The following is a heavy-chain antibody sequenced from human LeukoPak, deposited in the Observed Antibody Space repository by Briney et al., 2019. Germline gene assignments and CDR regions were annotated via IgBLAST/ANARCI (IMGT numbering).Heavy chain of an antibody. D-gene: IGHD7-27*01. CDR3: AKDGGLWVSAHWGDS. V-gene: IGHV3-23*01. J-gene: IGHJ4*02. CDR2: ITTGDGNT. CDR1: GFTFSSYT. Sequence: GGSLRLSCTASGFTFSSYTMTWVRQAPGKGLKWVSTITTGDGNTYYADSVKGRFTVSRDDSKNTLYLQMNSLRAEDRAVYYCAKDGGLWVSAHWGDSWGRGTLVTVSS.